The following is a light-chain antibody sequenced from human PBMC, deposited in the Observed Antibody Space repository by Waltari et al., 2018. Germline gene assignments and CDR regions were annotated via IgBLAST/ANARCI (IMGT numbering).Light chain of an antibody. CDR3: QSYDSSLSGYV. CDR1: SSNIGAGID. V-gene: IGLV1-40*01. CDR2: GNS. Sequence: QSVLTQPPSVSGAPGQRVTISRPGSSSNIGAGIDGNWYQQLPGTAPKLLIYGNSNRPSGVPDRFSGSKSGTSASLAITGLQAEDEADYYCQSYDSSLSGYVFGTGTKVTVL. J-gene: IGLJ1*01.